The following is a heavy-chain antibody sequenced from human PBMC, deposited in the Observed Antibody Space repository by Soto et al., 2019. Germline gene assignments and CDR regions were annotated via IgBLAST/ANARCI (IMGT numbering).Heavy chain of an antibody. CDR1: GCTFTSYG. CDR3: AQFGELSDLPYGMDV. D-gene: IGHD3-10*01. CDR2: TSAYNGNT. V-gene: IGHV1-18*01. Sequence: ASVKVSCKASGCTFTSYGISWVRQAPGQGLEWMGWTSAYNGNTNYAQKLQGRATMTTDTSTGTAYMELRSLRSDDTAVYYCAQFGELSDLPYGMDVWGQGTTVTVSS. J-gene: IGHJ6*02.